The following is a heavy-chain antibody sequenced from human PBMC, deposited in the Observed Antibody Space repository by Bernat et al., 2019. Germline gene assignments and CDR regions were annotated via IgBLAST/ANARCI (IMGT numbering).Heavy chain of an antibody. V-gene: IGHV5-10-1*03. J-gene: IGHJ2*01. CDR2: IDPSDSYT. Sequence: EVQLVQSGAEVKKPGESLRISCKGSGYSFTSYWISWVRQMPGKGLEWMGRIDPSDSYTNYSPSFQGHVTISADKSISTAYLQWSSLKASDTAMYYCARHPPRIAVCLDTIWYFDLWGRGTLVTVSS. CDR1: GYSFTSYW. D-gene: IGHD6-19*01. CDR3: ARHPPRIAVCLDTIWYFDL.